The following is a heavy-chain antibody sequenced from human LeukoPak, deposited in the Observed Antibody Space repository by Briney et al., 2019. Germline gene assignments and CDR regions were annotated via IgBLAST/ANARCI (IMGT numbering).Heavy chain of an antibody. Sequence: SETLSLTCTVSGGSISSYYWSWIRQPPGKGLEWIGYIYYSGSTNYNPSLKSRVTMSVDTSKNQFSLKLSSPTAADTAVYYCARTKRMDSRGFRGYFDYWGQGILVTVSS. J-gene: IGHJ4*02. CDR2: IYYSGST. CDR3: ARTKRMDSRGFRGYFDY. V-gene: IGHV4-59*12. D-gene: IGHD3-22*01. CDR1: GGSISSYY.